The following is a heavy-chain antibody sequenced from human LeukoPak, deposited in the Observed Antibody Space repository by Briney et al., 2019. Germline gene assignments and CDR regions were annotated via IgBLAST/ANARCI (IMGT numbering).Heavy chain of an antibody. CDR3: APDTSQYDY. CDR1: GFSFSIYA. V-gene: IGHV3-23*01. CDR2: ISIYNT. D-gene: IGHD2-2*01. J-gene: IGHJ4*02. Sequence: GGSLRLSCAASGFSFSIYAMAWVRQAPGRGLEWVSGISIYNTFYADSVKGRFTISRDNSKNMLFLQMNSLRAEDTAIYYCAPDTSQYDYWGQGTLVTVSS.